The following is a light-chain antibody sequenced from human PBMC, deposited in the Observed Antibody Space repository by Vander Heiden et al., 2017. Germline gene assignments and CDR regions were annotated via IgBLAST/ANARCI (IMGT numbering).Light chain of an antibody. V-gene: IGLV2-23*02. CDR1: SSAVGSYNV. Sequence: QSALTQPASVPGSPGQSITISCTGTSSAVGSYNVVSWYQQHPGKAPKLMIYEVNKRPSGVSIRFSGSKSGNTASLTISGLQAEDEADYYCSSYAGSSTLVFGGGTNLTVL. CDR2: EVN. CDR3: SSYAGSSTLV. J-gene: IGLJ3*02.